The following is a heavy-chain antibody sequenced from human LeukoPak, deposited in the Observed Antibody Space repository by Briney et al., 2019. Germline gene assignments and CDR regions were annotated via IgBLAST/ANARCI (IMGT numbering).Heavy chain of an antibody. D-gene: IGHD3-3*01. CDR3: ARSGGAYYDFWSGYSSDAFDI. Sequence: TSQTLSLTCAVSGGSISSXYWXWIRQPPGXXXXXXXXXXXXXSTNYNPSLKSRVTISVDTSKDQFSLKLSPVTPADTAVYYCARSGGAYYDFWSGYSSDAFDIWGQGTMVTVSS. V-gene: IGHV4-59*01. J-gene: IGHJ3*02. CDR2: XXXXXST. CDR1: GGSISSXY.